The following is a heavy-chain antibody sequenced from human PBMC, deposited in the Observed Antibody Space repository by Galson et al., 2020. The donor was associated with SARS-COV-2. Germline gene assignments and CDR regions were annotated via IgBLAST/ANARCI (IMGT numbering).Heavy chain of an antibody. D-gene: IGHD1-26*01. CDR3: AKVAVGATSYFDY. CDR1: GFTFSGHA. J-gene: IGHJ4*02. Sequence: GESLKISCAASGFTFSGHAMHWVRQAPGKGLEWVAVISSDGNIKYYAESVKGRITISRDNSKNTLYLQVNSVRPEDTAVYYCAKVAVGATSYFDYWGQGTLVTVSS. V-gene: IGHV3-30-3*01. CDR2: ISSDGNIK.